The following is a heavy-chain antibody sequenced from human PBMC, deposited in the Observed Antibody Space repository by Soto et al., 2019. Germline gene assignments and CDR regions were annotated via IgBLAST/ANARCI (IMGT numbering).Heavy chain of an antibody. Sequence: GGSMRLSSAASGFTFSSFWMSWVRQDPGKGLEWVANIKQDGSEKYYVDSVKGRFTISRDNAKNSLYLQMNSLRAEDTAVYYCARFYYDSSGYLPPPYYYYYGMDVRGQGTTVTVSS. CDR2: IKQDGSEK. CDR3: ARFYYDSSGYLPPPYYYYYGMDV. J-gene: IGHJ6*02. CDR1: GFTFSSFW. V-gene: IGHV3-7*04. D-gene: IGHD3-22*01.